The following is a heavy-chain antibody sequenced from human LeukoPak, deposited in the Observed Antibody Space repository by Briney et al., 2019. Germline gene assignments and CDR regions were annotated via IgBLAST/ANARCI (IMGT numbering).Heavy chain of an antibody. Sequence: VKVSCKASGYTFTSYGISWVRQAPGQGLEWMGWISAYNGNTNYAQKLQGRVTMTTDTSTSTAYMELRSLRSDDTAVYYCARDRCTNGVCYLDYWGQGTLVTVSS. J-gene: IGHJ4*02. D-gene: IGHD2-8*01. V-gene: IGHV1-18*01. CDR1: GYTFTSYG. CDR3: ARDRCTNGVCYLDY. CDR2: ISAYNGNT.